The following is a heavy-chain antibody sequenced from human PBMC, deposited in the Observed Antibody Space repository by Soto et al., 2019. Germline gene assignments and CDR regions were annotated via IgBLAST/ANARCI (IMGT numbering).Heavy chain of an antibody. Sequence: TSETLSLTYAVYGGSFSGYYWSWIRQPPGKGLEWIGEINHSGSTNYNPSLKSRVTISVDTSKNQFSLKLSSVTAADTAVYYCARRGDFWSGYYPTRYFDYWGQGTLVTVS. CDR2: INHSGST. J-gene: IGHJ4*02. CDR3: ARRGDFWSGYYPTRYFDY. D-gene: IGHD3-3*01. V-gene: IGHV4-34*01. CDR1: GGSFSGYY.